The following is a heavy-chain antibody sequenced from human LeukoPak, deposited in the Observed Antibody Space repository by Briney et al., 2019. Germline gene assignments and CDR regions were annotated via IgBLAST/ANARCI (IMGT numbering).Heavy chain of an antibody. V-gene: IGHV3-48*01. CDR1: GFTFSSYS. D-gene: IGHD4-17*01. CDR3: ARGRLSDYGDYLFDY. CDR2: ISSSSSTI. J-gene: IGHJ4*02. Sequence: GGSLRLSCAASGFTFSSYSMNWVCQAPGKGLEWVSYISSSSSTIYYADSVKGRFTISRDNAKNSLYLQMNSLRAEDTAVYYCARGRLSDYGDYLFDYWGQGTLVTVSS.